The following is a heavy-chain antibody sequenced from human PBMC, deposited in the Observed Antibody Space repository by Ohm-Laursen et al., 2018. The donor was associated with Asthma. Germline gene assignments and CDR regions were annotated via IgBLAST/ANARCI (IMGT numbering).Heavy chain of an antibody. CDR3: ARAMTVDTAKDYYYGMDV. CDR2: INPSGGST. CDR1: GGTFNSYA. D-gene: IGHD5-18*01. Sequence: SVKVSCKASGGTFNSYAINWVRQAPGQGLEWMGIINPSGGSTSYAQKFQGRVTMTRDTSTSTVYMELSSLRSEDTAVYYCARAMTVDTAKDYYYGMDVWGQGTTVTVSS. V-gene: IGHV1-46*02. J-gene: IGHJ6*02.